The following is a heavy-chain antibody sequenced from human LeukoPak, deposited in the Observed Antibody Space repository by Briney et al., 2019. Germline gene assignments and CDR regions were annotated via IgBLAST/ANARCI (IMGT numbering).Heavy chain of an antibody. Sequence: ASVKVSCKASGYTFTSYGISWVRQPPGQGLEWMGWISAYNGNTNYAQKLQGRVTMTTDTSTSTAYMELRSLRSDDTAVYYCARDLKAYYYDSSGYPATFDYWGQGTLVTVSS. CDR3: ARDLKAYYYDSSGYPATFDY. CDR2: ISAYNGNT. V-gene: IGHV1-18*01. CDR1: GYTFTSYG. D-gene: IGHD3-22*01. J-gene: IGHJ4*02.